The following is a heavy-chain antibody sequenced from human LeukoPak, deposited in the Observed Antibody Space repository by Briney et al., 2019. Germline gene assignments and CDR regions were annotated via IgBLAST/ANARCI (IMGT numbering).Heavy chain of an antibody. D-gene: IGHD2-15*01. CDR2: IYYSGST. J-gene: IGHJ5*02. CDR1: GGSISSYY. Sequence: SETLSLACTVSGGSISSYYWSWIRQPPGKGLEWIGYIYYSGSTNYNPSLKSRVTISVDTSKNQFSLKLSSVTAADTAVYYCARQVEGNDDWFDPWGQGTLVTVSS. CDR3: ARQVEGNDDWFDP. V-gene: IGHV4-59*08.